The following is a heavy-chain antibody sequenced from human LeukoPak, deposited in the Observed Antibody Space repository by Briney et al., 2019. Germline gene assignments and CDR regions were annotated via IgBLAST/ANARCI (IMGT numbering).Heavy chain of an antibody. CDR3: AIDTPGLNDFDY. D-gene: IGHD1-14*01. CDR2: IYYSRST. CDR1: GGSIRSYD. V-gene: IGHV4-59*01. J-gene: IGHJ4*02. Sequence: SDTLSLTCLDSGGSIRSYDWSGIQQPPGKGLEWIGYIYYSRSTNYNPSLKSRVTISVDTSMNQFSLQLSSVAAADTALYACAIDTPGLNDFDYWGQGTLVTVSS.